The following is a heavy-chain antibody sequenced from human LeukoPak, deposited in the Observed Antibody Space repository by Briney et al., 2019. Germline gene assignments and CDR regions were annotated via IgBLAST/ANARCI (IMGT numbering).Heavy chain of an antibody. V-gene: IGHV3-53*01. J-gene: IGHJ4*02. D-gene: IGHD4-17*01. Sequence: GGSLRLSCAASGFIVNTNYMNWVRRAPGKGLEWVSVVYADSATYYADSVKGRFTVSRDNSKNTLYLQMNGLRAEDTAVYFCARGGGYYGIDYWGQGTLVTVSS. CDR1: GFIVNTNY. CDR3: ARGGGYYGIDY. CDR2: VYADSAT.